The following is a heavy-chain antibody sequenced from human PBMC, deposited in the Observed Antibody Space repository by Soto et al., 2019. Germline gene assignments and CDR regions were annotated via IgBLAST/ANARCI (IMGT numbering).Heavy chain of an antibody. Sequence: SGSLRLACAACGFTLDDYAIHWVEQAPGKGLEWVSGISWNSGSIGYADSVKGRFTISRDNAKNSLYLQMNSLRAEDTALYYCAKDLSISWYVDPTFDYWGQGPLRTGST. V-gene: IGHV3-9*01. J-gene: IGHJ4*02. CDR3: AKDLSISWYVDPTFDY. CDR2: ISWNSGSI. CDR1: GFTLDDYA. D-gene: IGHD6-13*01.